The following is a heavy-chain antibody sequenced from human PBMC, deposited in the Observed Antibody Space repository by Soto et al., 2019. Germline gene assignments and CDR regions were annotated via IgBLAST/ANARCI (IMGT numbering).Heavy chain of an antibody. CDR3: ARVYFRLFAFDI. Sequence: QVQLVQSGGEVKKPGASVKVSCKASGYTFTTYGISWVRQAPGQVLERMGWISAYNGNTSYAQKLQGRVTMTTDTSTSTAYMELRSVRSDDTAVYYCARVYFRLFAFDIWGQGTMVTVSS. V-gene: IGHV1-18*01. J-gene: IGHJ3*02. CDR1: GYTFTTYG. CDR2: ISAYNGNT. D-gene: IGHD3-22*01.